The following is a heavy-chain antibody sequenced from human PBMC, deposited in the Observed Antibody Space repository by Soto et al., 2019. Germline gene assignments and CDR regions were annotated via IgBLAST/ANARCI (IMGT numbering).Heavy chain of an antibody. D-gene: IGHD2-2*02. Sequence: SETLSLTCTVSGGSISSGDYYWSWIRQPPGKGLEWIGYIYYSGSTYYNPSLKSRVTISVDTSKNQFSLKLSSVTAADTAVYYCAKVGGPYCSSTSCYKGNWFDPWGQGTLVTVSS. CDR3: AKVGGPYCSSTSCYKGNWFDP. J-gene: IGHJ5*02. V-gene: IGHV4-30-4*01. CDR1: GGSISSGDYY. CDR2: IYYSGST.